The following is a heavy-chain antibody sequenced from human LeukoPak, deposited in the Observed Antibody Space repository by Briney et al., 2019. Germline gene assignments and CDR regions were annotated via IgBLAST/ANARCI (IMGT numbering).Heavy chain of an antibody. CDR1: GFTFSSYA. D-gene: IGHD6-13*01. V-gene: IGHV3-30*04. CDR2: ISYDGSNK. CDR3: ARDWDDVSSSWSYFDY. Sequence: GRSLRLPCAASGFTFSSYAMHWARQAPGKGLEWVAVISYDGSNKYYADSVKGRFTISRDNSKNTLYLQMNSLRAEDTAVYYCARDWDDVSSSWSYFDYWGQGTLVTVSS. J-gene: IGHJ4*02.